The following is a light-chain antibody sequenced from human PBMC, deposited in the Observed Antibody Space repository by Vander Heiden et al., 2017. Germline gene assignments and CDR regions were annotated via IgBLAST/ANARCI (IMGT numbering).Light chain of an antibody. Sequence: SSVLTQPPPVSVAPGPTARLTCGATNIGSKGVHWYQQKPGQAPVLVVYDDDDRPSGIPERFSGSNSGNTATLTISRVEAGDEADYYCQVWDSSTDHVVFGGGTKVTVL. CDR2: DDD. CDR3: QVWDSSTDHVV. J-gene: IGLJ2*01. CDR1: NIGSKG. V-gene: IGLV3-21*02.